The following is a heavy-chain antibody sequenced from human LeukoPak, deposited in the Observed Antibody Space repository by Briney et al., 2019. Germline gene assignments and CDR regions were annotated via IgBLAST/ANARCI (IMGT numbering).Heavy chain of an antibody. CDR3: ARGGSTGPLSEDY. CDR2: ISSGSHHI. CDR1: GFAFSAHS. D-gene: IGHD1-14*01. J-gene: IGHJ4*02. Sequence: GGALRLSCAASGFAFSAHSMNRVRQAPGKGLEGVSSISSGSHHIYYVDSVKGRFTISRDNAKNSLFLDMNSLRVEDTAVYYCARGGSTGPLSEDYWGQGTLVTVSS. V-gene: IGHV3-21*01.